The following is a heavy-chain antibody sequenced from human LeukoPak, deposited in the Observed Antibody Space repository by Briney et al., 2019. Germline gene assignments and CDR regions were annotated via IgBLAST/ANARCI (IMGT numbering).Heavy chain of an antibody. CDR3: ARGPYYYDSSGYLPASMVFDY. J-gene: IGHJ4*02. Sequence: GGSLRLSCAASGFTFSSYAMHWVRQAPGKGLEWVAVISYDGSNKYYADSVKGRFTISRDNYKNTLYLQMNSLRAEDTAVYYCARGPYYYDSSGYLPASMVFDYWGQGTLVTVSS. D-gene: IGHD3-22*01. CDR1: GFTFSSYA. CDR2: ISYDGSNK. V-gene: IGHV3-30*04.